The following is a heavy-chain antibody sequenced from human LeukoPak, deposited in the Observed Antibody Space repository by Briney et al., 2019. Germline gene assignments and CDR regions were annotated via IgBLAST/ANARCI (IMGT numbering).Heavy chain of an antibody. D-gene: IGHD3-10*01. J-gene: IGHJ1*01. CDR3: TRDLVLGSGSYGH. V-gene: IGHV3-74*01. CDR2: IDEFGRAT. Sequence: GGSLRLSCAASGFSLSENCMHWVRQAPGQGLVWVSRIDEFGRATFYADSVKGRFTISRDDATNTVYLQMNSLRADDTAIYFCTRDLVLGSGSYGHWGQGTLVIVSA. CDR1: GFSLSENC.